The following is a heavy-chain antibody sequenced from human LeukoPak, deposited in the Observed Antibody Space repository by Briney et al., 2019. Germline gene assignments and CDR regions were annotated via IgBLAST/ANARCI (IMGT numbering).Heavy chain of an antibody. D-gene: IGHD6-19*01. V-gene: IGHV1-2*02. J-gene: IGHJ5*01. CDR2: INPNTGDT. CDR1: GYTFTAYY. Sequence: ASVKVSCKASGYTFTAYYVHWVRQAPGQGLEWIGWINPNTGDTNYAPKFQGRVTMTRDTSISTAYMELSSLRSDDTAVYYCARGVYSGWYTHNWLDSWGQGTLVIVSS. CDR3: ARGVYSGWYTHNWLDS.